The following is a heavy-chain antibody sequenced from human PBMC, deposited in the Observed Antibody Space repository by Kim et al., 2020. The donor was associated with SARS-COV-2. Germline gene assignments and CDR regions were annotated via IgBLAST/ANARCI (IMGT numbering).Heavy chain of an antibody. CDR3: ARELGYYDSSGYLP. D-gene: IGHD3-22*01. CDR1: GFTVSSNY. Sequence: GGSLRLSCAASGFTVSSNYMSWVRQAPGKGLEWVSVIYSGGSTYYADSVKGRFTISRDNSKNTLYLQMNSLRAEDTAVYYCARELGYYDSSGYLPWGQGTLVTVSS. V-gene: IGHV3-53*01. J-gene: IGHJ5*02. CDR2: IYSGGST.